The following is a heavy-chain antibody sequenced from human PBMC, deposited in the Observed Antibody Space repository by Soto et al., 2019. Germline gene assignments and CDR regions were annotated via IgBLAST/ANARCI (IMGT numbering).Heavy chain of an antibody. CDR1: GYTFTSYD. V-gene: IGHV1-8*01. D-gene: IGHD6-19*01. Sequence: ASVKVSCKASGYTFTSYDINWVRQATGQGLEWMGWMNPNSGNTGYAQKFQGRVTMTRNTSISTAYMELSSLRSEDTAVYYCARGPPYSSGWYRVYVKYYYYYYGMDVWGQGTTVTVSS. CDR2: MNPNSGNT. J-gene: IGHJ6*02. CDR3: ARGPPYSSGWYRVYVKYYYYYYGMDV.